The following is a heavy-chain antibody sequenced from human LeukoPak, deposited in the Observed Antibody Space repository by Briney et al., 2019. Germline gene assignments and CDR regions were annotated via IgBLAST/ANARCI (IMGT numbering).Heavy chain of an antibody. CDR3: AKGVSGKGVAWYFDY. CDR1: GFTFSSYA. J-gene: IGHJ4*02. CDR2: ISGSGGST. Sequence: GGSLRLSYAASGFTFSSYAMSWVRQAPGKGLEWVSAISGSGGSTYYADSVKGRFTISRDNSKNTLYLQMNSLRAEDTAVYYCAKGVSGKGVAWYFDYWGQGTLVTVSS. V-gene: IGHV3-23*01. D-gene: IGHD2-15*01.